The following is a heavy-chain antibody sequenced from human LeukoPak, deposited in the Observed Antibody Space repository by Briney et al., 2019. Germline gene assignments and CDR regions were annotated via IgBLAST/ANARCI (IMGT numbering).Heavy chain of an antibody. J-gene: IGHJ4*02. D-gene: IGHD3-10*01. CDR2: IIPIFGTA. V-gene: IGHV1-69*06. CDR1: GGTFSSYA. CDR3: ARDQARWFGELPVDY. Sequence: SVKVSCKASGGTFSSYAISWVRQAPGQGLEWMGGIIPIFGTANYAQKFQGRVTITADKSTSTAYMELSSLRSEDTAVYYCARDQARWFGELPVDYWGQGTLVTVSS.